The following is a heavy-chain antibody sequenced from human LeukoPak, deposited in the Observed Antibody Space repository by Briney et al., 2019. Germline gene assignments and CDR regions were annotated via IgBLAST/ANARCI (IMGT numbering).Heavy chain of an antibody. J-gene: IGHJ3*02. V-gene: IGHV3-33*01. CDR1: GFTFSSYG. CDR2: IWYDGSNK. Sequence: GGSLRLSCASSGFTFSSYGMHWVRQAPGKGLEWVAVIWYDGSNKYYADSVKGRFTISRDNSKNTLYLQMNSLRAEDTAAYYCAAHPGWTGSYRWALDIWGQGTMVTVSS. CDR3: AAHPGWTGSYRWALDI. D-gene: IGHD3-16*02.